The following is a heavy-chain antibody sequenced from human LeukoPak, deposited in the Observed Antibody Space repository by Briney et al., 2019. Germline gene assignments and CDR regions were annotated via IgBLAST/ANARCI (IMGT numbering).Heavy chain of an antibody. CDR1: GFTFSSYV. J-gene: IGHJ4*02. D-gene: IGHD6-19*01. Sequence: GRSLRLSCAASGFTFSSYVMHWLRQAPGKGLEWVAIISYDGSNEYYADSVKGRFTISRDNSKNTLYLQMNSLRAADTAVYYCARAYAVAGSWGQGTLVTVSS. V-gene: IGHV3-30*04. CDR2: ISYDGSNE. CDR3: ARAYAVAGS.